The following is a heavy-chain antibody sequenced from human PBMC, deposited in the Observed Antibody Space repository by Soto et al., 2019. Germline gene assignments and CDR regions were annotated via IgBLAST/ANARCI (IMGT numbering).Heavy chain of an antibody. CDR2: ISWNSGSI. CDR1: GFTFDDYA. J-gene: IGHJ3*02. D-gene: IGHD5-12*01. Sequence: GGSLRLSCAASGFTFDDYAMHWVRQAPGKGLEWVSGISWNSGSIGYADSVKGRFTISRDNAKNSLYLQMNSLRAEDTALYYCAKYGGYDAFDIWGQGTMVTVSS. V-gene: IGHV3-9*01. CDR3: AKYGGYDAFDI.